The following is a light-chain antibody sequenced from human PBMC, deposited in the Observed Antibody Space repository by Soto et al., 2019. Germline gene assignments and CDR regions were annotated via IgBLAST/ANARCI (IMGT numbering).Light chain of an antibody. CDR3: QQYGSSPIT. Sequence: EIVLTQSPATLSLSPGESATLSCRATRSVSSYLAWYQQKPGQAPRLLIYDASSRPTDIPARFSGSGSGTDFTLTINRLEPEDFALYYCQQYGSSPITFGQGTRLEIK. J-gene: IGKJ5*01. CDR1: RSVSSY. V-gene: IGKV3-20*01. CDR2: DAS.